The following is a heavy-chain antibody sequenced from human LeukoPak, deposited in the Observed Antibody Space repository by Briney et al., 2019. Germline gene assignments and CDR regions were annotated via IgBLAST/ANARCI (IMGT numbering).Heavy chain of an antibody. CDR2: ISGYNGNT. Sequence: ASVKVSCKAPGYTFTTSGISWVRQAPGQGLEWMGWISGYNGNTNYAQNLQGRVTMTTDTSTSTAYMELRSLRSDDTAVYYCARAQGISTVDYWGQGTLVTVSS. J-gene: IGHJ4*02. CDR3: ARAQGISTVDY. CDR1: GYTFTTSG. V-gene: IGHV1-18*01. D-gene: IGHD2-8*02.